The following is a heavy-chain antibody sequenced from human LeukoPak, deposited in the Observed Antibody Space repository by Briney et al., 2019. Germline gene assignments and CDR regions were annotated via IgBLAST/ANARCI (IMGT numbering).Heavy chain of an antibody. CDR1: GFTFSDHY. V-gene: IGHV3-72*01. CDR3: ASLYGSGKRWVDP. Sequence: GGSLRFSCAASGFTFSDHYMDWVRQAPGKGLEWVGRTRNKANSYTTEYAASVKGRFTISRDDSKNSLYLQMNSLKTEDTAVYYCASLYGSGKRWVDPWGQGTLVTVSS. J-gene: IGHJ5*02. D-gene: IGHD3-10*01. CDR2: TRNKANSYTT.